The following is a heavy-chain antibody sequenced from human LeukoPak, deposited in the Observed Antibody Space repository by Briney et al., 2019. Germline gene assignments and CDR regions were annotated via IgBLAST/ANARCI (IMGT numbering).Heavy chain of an antibody. J-gene: IGHJ4*02. D-gene: IGHD6-13*01. CDR2: IYYSGST. CDR3: ARSIAAAGINY. Sequence: SETLSLTCTVSGGSISSYYWSWIRQPPGKGLEWIGYIYYSGSTNYNPSLKSRVTISVDTSKNQFSLKLSSVTAADTAVYYCARSIAAAGINYWGQGTLATVSS. V-gene: IGHV4-59*01. CDR1: GGSISSYY.